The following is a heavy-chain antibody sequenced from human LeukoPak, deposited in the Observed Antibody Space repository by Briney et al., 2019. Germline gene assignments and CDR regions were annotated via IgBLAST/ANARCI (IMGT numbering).Heavy chain of an antibody. Sequence: PGGSLRLSCAASGFTFSDYYMSWIRQAPGKGLEWVSYVSSSGSTIYYADSVKGRFTISRDNAKNSLYLQMNSLRAEDTAVYYCARDYRRWELQGGIDYWGQGTLVTVSS. D-gene: IGHD1-26*01. CDR1: GFTFSDYY. V-gene: IGHV3-11*01. J-gene: IGHJ4*02. CDR2: VSSSGSTI. CDR3: ARDYRRWELQGGIDY.